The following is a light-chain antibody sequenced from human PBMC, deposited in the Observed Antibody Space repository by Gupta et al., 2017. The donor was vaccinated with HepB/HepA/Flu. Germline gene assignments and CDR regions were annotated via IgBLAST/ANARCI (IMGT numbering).Light chain of an antibody. CDR1: QSVGTT. CDR2: GTS. Sequence: IVMTQSPATLSVSPEGRATLSCRASQSVGTTLAWYQQKPGKGPRLLISGTSNRATCVPARFRGSGSGTEFTLTISSLQSEDVAVYYCLQHNQWPPWTFGQGTKVEIK. J-gene: IGKJ1*01. CDR3: LQHNQWPPWT. V-gene: IGKV3-15*01.